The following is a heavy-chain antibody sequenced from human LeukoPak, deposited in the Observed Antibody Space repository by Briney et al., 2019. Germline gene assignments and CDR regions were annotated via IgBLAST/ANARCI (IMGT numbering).Heavy chain of an antibody. Sequence: GGSLRLSCVASRFTFSDYWMSWIRQAPGKGLEWVANIKQDGREQYYADSVKGRFTISRDNAQNSLYLQVNSLGVEDTAVYYCARDASTHDSAGYPLRYFDRWGRGTLVSVSS. D-gene: IGHD3-22*01. CDR1: RFTFSDYW. J-gene: IGHJ2*01. V-gene: IGHV3-7*01. CDR3: ARDASTHDSAGYPLRYFDR. CDR2: IKQDGREQ.